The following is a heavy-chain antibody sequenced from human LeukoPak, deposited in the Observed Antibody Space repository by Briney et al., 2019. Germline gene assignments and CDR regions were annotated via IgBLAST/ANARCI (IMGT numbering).Heavy chain of an antibody. D-gene: IGHD4-17*01. V-gene: IGHV3-30*04. CDR2: ISYDGSNK. Sequence: GRSLRPSCAASGFTFSSYAMHWVRQAPGKGLEWVAVISYDGSNKYYADPVKGRFTISRDNSKNTLYLQMNSLRAEDTAVYYRARGDHLTTGSHFDYWGQGTLVTVSS. J-gene: IGHJ4*02. CDR1: GFTFSSYA. CDR3: ARGDHLTTGSHFDY.